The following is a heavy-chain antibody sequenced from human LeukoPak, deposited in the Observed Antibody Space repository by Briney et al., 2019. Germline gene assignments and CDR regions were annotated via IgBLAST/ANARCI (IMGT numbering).Heavy chain of an antibody. Sequence: GESLHISCQGSGSRFISYWIGWVRQIPGKGLEWMGIIYPVNSDTKYSPSFQGQGTISADKSISTAYLQWSSLKASDTAMYYCARLGYTYAKYYFDYWGQGTLVTVSS. J-gene: IGHJ4*02. V-gene: IGHV5-51*01. CDR2: IYPVNSDT. CDR3: ARLGYTYAKYYFDY. D-gene: IGHD5-18*01. CDR1: GSRFISYW.